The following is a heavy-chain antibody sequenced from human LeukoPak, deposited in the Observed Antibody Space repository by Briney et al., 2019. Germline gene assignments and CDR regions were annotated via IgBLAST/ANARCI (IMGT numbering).Heavy chain of an antibody. CDR3: ARYGSGSSYYYYYYMDV. CDR2: MNPNSGNT. CDR1: GYTFTSYD. D-gene: IGHD3-10*01. Sequence: GASVKVSCKASGYTFTSYDINWVRQATGQGLEWMGWMNPNSGNTGYAQKFQGRVTMTRNTSISTAYMELSSLRSEDTAVYYCARYGSGSSYYYYYYMDVWGKGTTVTVSS. V-gene: IGHV1-8*01. J-gene: IGHJ6*03.